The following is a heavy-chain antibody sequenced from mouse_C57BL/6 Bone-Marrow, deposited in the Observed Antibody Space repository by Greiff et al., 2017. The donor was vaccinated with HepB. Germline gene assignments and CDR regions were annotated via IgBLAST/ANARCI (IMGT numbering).Heavy chain of an antibody. CDR2: IYPGSGNT. J-gene: IGHJ3*01. D-gene: IGHD6-1*01. Sequence: QVQLKQSGAELARPGASVKLSCKASGYTFTSYGISWVKQRTGQGLEWIGEIYPGSGNTYYNEKFKGKATLTAEKSSSTAYMQLSSLTSEDSAVYFCARLHEGFAYWGQGTLVTVSA. CDR3: ARLHEGFAY. V-gene: IGHV1-81*01. CDR1: GYTFTSYG.